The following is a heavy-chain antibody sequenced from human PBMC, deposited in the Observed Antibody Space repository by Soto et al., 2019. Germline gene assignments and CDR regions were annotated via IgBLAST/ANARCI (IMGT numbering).Heavy chain of an antibody. CDR1: GGTFSSYA. Sequence: SVKVSCKASGGTFSSYAISWVRQAPGQGLEWMGGIIPIFGTANYAQKFQGRVTITADESTSTAYMELSSLRSEDTAVYYCASPGPARDYYYGMDVWGQGTTVTVS. V-gene: IGHV1-69*13. CDR3: ASPGPARDYYYGMDV. J-gene: IGHJ6*02. CDR2: IIPIFGTA.